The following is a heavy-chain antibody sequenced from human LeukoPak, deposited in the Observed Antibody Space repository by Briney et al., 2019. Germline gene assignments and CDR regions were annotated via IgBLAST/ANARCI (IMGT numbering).Heavy chain of an antibody. CDR3: ARAGIAVAGLDY. V-gene: IGHV1-3*01. D-gene: IGHD6-19*01. Sequence: ASVKVSCKASGYTFTNYGISWVRQAPGQGLEWMGWINAGNGNTKYSQKFQGRVTITRDTSASTAYMELSGLRSEDTAVYYCARAGIAVAGLDYWGQGTLVTVSS. CDR2: INAGNGNT. CDR1: GYTFTNYG. J-gene: IGHJ4*02.